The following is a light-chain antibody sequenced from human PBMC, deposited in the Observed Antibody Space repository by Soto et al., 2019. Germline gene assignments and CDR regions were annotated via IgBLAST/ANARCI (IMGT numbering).Light chain of an antibody. J-gene: IGLJ2*01. Sequence: QSVLTQPPSASGSPGQSVTISCTGTSSDVGGYNYVSWYQQHPGKAPKLMIYEVSKRPSGVPDRFSGSKSGNTASLTVSGLQAEDEADYYCSSYAGSKTLFGGRTTLTVL. CDR3: SSYAGSKTL. CDR2: EVS. CDR1: SSDVGGYNY. V-gene: IGLV2-8*01.